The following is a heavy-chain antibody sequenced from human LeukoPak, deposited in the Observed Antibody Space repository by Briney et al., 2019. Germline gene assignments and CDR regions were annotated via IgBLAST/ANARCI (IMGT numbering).Heavy chain of an antibody. J-gene: IGHJ4*02. CDR1: GYSISSGYY. Sequence: SETLSLTCTVSGYSISSGYYWGWIRPPPGKGLEWIGSIYHSGSTYYNPSLKSRVTISVDTSKNQFSLKLSSVTAADTAVYYCARGIPGWVTIFGVVPHLFDYWGQGTLVTVSS. D-gene: IGHD3-3*01. V-gene: IGHV4-38-2*02. CDR2: IYHSGST. CDR3: ARGIPGWVTIFGVVPHLFDY.